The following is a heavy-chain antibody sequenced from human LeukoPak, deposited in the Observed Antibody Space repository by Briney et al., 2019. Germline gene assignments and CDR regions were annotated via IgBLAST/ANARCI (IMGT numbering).Heavy chain of an antibody. J-gene: IGHJ3*02. Sequence: GGSLRLSCAASGFTLSSYWMTWVRQAPGKGLEWVSAISGSGGSTYYADSVKGRFTISRDNSKNTLYLQMNSLRAEDTAVYYCAKRAPGYDILTGTAGAFDIWGQGTMVTVSS. CDR2: ISGSGGST. CDR1: GFTLSSYW. V-gene: IGHV3-23*01. D-gene: IGHD3-9*01. CDR3: AKRAPGYDILTGTAGAFDI.